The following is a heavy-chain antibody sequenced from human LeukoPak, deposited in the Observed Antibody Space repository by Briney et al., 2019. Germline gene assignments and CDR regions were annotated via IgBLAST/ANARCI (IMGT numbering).Heavy chain of an antibody. CDR2: IYTSGRP. J-gene: IGHJ5*02. Sequence: SETLFLTCTVSGGSISSYYWSWIRQPPGKGLEWIGYIYTSGRPNYNPSLKSRVTISVDTSKNQFSLKLSSVTAADTAEYYCARSRDIAAPFDPWGQGTLVTVSS. D-gene: IGHD6-13*01. CDR3: ARSRDIAAPFDP. V-gene: IGHV4-4*09. CDR1: GGSISSYY.